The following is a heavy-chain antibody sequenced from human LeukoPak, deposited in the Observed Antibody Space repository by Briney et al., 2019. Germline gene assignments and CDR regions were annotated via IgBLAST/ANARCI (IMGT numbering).Heavy chain of an antibody. CDR3: ARGLFLMVYAKNNFDY. CDR2: INHSGST. Sequence: GSLRLSCAASGFTFSSYAMSWVRQAPGKGLEWIGEINHSGSTNYNPSLKSRVTISVDTSKNQFSLKLSSVTAADTAVYYCARGLFLMVYAKNNFDYWGQGTLVTVSS. V-gene: IGHV4-34*01. J-gene: IGHJ4*02. D-gene: IGHD2-8*01. CDR1: GFTFSSYA.